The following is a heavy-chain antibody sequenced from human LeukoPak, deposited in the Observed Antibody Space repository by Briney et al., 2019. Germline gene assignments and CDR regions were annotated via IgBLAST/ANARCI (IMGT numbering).Heavy chain of an antibody. CDR1: GFTFSSYS. Sequence: GGSLRLSCAASGFTFSSYSMNWVRQAPGKGLEWVSSISSSSSYIYYADSVKGRFTISRDNAKNSLYLQMNSLRAEDTAVYYCARAWSDYDFWSGYLSFGYWGQGTLVTVSS. D-gene: IGHD3-3*01. CDR2: ISSSSSYI. CDR3: ARAWSDYDFWSGYLSFGY. V-gene: IGHV3-21*01. J-gene: IGHJ4*02.